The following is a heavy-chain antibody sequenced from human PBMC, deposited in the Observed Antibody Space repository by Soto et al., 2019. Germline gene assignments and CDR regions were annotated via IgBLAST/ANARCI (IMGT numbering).Heavy chain of an antibody. J-gene: IGHJ6*02. CDR3: ARVGGYSYGYGYYYYYVMDV. D-gene: IGHD5-18*01. CDR1: GRTFTSYA. V-gene: IGHV1-18*01. Sequence: VTVSCPSSGRTFTSYAISWVRQAPAQGREWMGGIILIFGNTTDAQKLQGRVTVTPDTSTSTAYMELRSLRSDDTAVYDCARVGGYSYGYGYYYYYVMDVWGQGTTVTVSS. CDR2: IILIFGNT.